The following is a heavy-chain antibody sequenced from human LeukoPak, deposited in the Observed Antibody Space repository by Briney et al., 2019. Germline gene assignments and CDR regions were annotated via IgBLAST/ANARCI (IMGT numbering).Heavy chain of an antibody. Sequence: PSETLSLTCAVYGGSFSGYYWSWIRQPPGKGLEWIGEINHSGSTNYNPSLKSRVTISVDTSKNQFSLKLSSVTAADTAVYYCARGRITMVRGVIFWFDPWGQGTLVTVSS. CDR3: ARGRITMVRGVIFWFDP. V-gene: IGHV4-34*01. J-gene: IGHJ5*02. D-gene: IGHD3-10*01. CDR2: INHSGST. CDR1: GGSFSGYY.